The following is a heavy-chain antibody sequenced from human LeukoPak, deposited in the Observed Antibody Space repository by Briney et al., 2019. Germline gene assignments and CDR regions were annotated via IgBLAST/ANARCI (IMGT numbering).Heavy chain of an antibody. J-gene: IGHJ4*02. D-gene: IGHD3-22*01. CDR3: ARVNWRPYYYDSSGYTSGQFDY. CDR2: ISAYNGNT. V-gene: IGHV1-18*01. Sequence: ASVKVSCKASGYTFTSYGISWVRQAPGQGLEWMGWISAYNGNTNYAQKLQGRVTMTTDTSTSTAYMELRSLRSDDTAVYYCARVNWRPYYYDSSGYTSGQFDYWGQGTLVTVSS. CDR1: GYTFTSYG.